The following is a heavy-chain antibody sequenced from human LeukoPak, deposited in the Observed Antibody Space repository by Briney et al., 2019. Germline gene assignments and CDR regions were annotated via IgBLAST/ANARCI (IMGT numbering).Heavy chain of an antibody. D-gene: IGHD3-10*01. CDR3: AREADGGGFDY. V-gene: IGHV3-7*01. CDR2: IKQDGSEK. CDR1: GFTSSSYW. J-gene: IGHJ4*02. Sequence: GGSLRLSCAASGFTSSSYWMSWVRQAPGKGLEWVANIKQDGSEKYYVDSVKGRFTISRDNAKNSLYLQMNSLRAEDTAVYYCAREADGGGFDYWGQGTLVTVSS.